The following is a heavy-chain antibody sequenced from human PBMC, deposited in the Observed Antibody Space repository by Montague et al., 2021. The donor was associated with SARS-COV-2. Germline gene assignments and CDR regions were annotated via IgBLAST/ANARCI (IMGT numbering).Heavy chain of an antibody. D-gene: IGHD6-19*01. CDR1: GGSISSSTYY. CDR2: IYYRGST. J-gene: IGHJ4*02. V-gene: IGHV4-39*01. Sequence: SETRSLTCTVSGGSISSSTYYWAWIRQPPGKGLEWIGSIYYRGSTYYNPSLKSRVFISVDTSKKQLSLKLSSVTAADTAVYYCATQEDPSGWIPGPFDFWGQGTLLTVSS. CDR3: ATQEDPSGWIPGPFDF.